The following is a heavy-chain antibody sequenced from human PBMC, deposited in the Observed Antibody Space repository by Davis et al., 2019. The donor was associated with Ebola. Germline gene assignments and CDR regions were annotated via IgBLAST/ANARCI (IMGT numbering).Heavy chain of an antibody. Sequence: GESLKISCAASGFTFSSYAMSWVRQAPGKGLEWVSAISGSGGSTYYADSVKGRFTISRDNSKNTLYLQMNSLRAEDTAVYYCAKDLTPWFGELDYWGQGTLVTVSS. V-gene: IGHV3-23*01. CDR1: GFTFSSYA. CDR2: ISGSGGST. CDR3: AKDLTPWFGELDY. D-gene: IGHD3-10*01. J-gene: IGHJ4*02.